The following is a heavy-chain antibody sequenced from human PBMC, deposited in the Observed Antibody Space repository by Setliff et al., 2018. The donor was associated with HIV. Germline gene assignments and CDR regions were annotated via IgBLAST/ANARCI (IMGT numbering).Heavy chain of an antibody. CDR1: GDSISSSSYY. Sequence: SETLSLTCTVSGDSISSSSYYWGWIRQPPGKGLEWIGSIYYSGSTFYNPSLKSRVTISVDTSKNQFSLKLSSVTAADTAVYYCARRNRPPDLAFDIWGQGTMVTVSS. J-gene: IGHJ3*02. V-gene: IGHV4-39*07. CDR2: IYYSGST. D-gene: IGHD3-3*01. CDR3: ARRNRPPDLAFDI.